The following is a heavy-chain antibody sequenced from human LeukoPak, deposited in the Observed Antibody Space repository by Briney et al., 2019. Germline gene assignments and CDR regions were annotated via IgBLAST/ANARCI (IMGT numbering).Heavy chain of an antibody. CDR2: IYYSGST. V-gene: IGHV4-30-4*01. J-gene: IGHJ3*02. D-gene: IGHD4-11*01. Sequence: SETLSLTCTVSGGSISSGDYYWSWIRQPPGKGLEWIGYIYYSGSTYYNPSLKSRVTISVDTSKNQFSLRLSSVTAADTAVYYCASTTVDTARDLSFDIWGQGTMVTVSS. CDR3: ASTTVDTARDLSFDI. CDR1: GGSISSGDYY.